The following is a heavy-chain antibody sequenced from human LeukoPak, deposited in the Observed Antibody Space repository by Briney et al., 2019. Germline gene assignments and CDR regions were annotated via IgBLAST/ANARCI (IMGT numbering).Heavy chain of an antibody. D-gene: IGHD5-18*01. CDR3: GRGIDGYPPGIDY. CDR2: INSDGTTR. CDR1: GFTFSTYW. Sequence: QTGGSLRLSCAASGFTFSTYWVHWVRQAPGKGLVWVSRINSDGTTRRYADSVKGRFTISRDNAKSTLYLQMNSLRVEDTAVYYCGRGIDGYPPGIDYWGQGSLVTVSS. J-gene: IGHJ4*02. V-gene: IGHV3-74*01.